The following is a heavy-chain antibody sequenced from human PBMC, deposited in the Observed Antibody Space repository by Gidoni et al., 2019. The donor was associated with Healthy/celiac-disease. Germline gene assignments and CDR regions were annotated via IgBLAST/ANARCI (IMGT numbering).Heavy chain of an antibody. V-gene: IGHV4-61*02. D-gene: IGHD2-2*03. CDR3: ARSPGYCSSTSCYSGYYYGMDV. J-gene: IGHJ6*02. CDR1: GGSISSGSYY. Sequence: QVQLQESGPGLVKPSQTLSLTCTVSGGSISSGSYYWSWIRQPAGKGLEWIGRIYTSGSTNYNPSLKSRVTISVDTSKNQFSLKLSSVTAADTAVYYCARSPGYCSSTSCYSGYYYGMDVWGQGTTVTVSS. CDR2: IYTSGST.